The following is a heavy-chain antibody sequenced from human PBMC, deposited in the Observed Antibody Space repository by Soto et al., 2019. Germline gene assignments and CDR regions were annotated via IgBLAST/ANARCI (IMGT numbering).Heavy chain of an antibody. Sequence: ASVKVSCKASGYTFTSYYMHWVRQAPGQGLEWMGIINPSGGSTSYAQKFQGRVTMTRDTSTSTVYMELSSLRSEDTAVYYCASHQPEVVAATPSFSYWGQGTLVTVSS. CDR1: GYTFTSYY. J-gene: IGHJ4*02. V-gene: IGHV1-46*03. CDR2: INPSGGST. CDR3: ASHQPEVVAATPSFSY. D-gene: IGHD2-15*01.